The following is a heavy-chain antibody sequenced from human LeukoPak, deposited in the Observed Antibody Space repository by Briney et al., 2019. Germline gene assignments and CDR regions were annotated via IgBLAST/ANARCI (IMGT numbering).Heavy chain of an antibody. CDR3: ARESLPKYSSSSHADY. J-gene: IGHJ4*02. V-gene: IGHV3-7*01. CDR1: GFTFSSYA. Sequence: QPGGSLRLSCAASGFTFSSYAMSWVRQAPGKGLEWVANIKQDGSEKYYVDSVKGRFTISRDNAKNSLYLQMNSLRAEDTAVYYCARESLPKYSSSSHADYWGQGTLVTVSS. CDR2: IKQDGSEK. D-gene: IGHD6-6*01.